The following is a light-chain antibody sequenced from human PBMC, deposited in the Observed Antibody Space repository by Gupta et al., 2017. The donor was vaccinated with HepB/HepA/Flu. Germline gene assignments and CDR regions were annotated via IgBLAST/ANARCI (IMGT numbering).Light chain of an antibody. V-gene: IGKV3-20*01. Sequence: EIVLTQSPGTLSLSPGERATLSCRASQSVSSNYLAWYQQKLGQAPRLLIYGASSRATGIPDRFSGSGSGTDFTLTISRLEPEDSAVYCCQQYGNSPWTFGQGTKVEIK. CDR2: GAS. CDR3: QQYGNSPWT. J-gene: IGKJ1*01. CDR1: QSVSSNY.